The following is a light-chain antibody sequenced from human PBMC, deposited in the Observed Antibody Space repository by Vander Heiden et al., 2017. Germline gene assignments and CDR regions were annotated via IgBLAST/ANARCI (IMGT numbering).Light chain of an antibody. CDR1: KVGDKY. CDR3: QAWDSSTGGV. CDR2: QDS. J-gene: IGLJ1*01. V-gene: IGLV3-1*01. Sequence: YELTQPPSVSVSPGPTPSITRSGDKVGDKYTCWYQQKPDQSPVLVIYQDSKRPSGIPERFSGSNSGNTATLTISGTQAMEEDDYYCQAWDSSTGGVFGTGTKVTVL.